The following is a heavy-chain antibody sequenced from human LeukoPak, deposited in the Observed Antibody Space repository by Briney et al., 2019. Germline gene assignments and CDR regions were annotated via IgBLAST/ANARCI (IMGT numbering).Heavy chain of an antibody. J-gene: IGHJ4*02. Sequence: GSLRLSCTASGFTFGDYTMRWVRQAPGEGLEWVGFIIGKGYGGTTEYAASVKGRFTISRDDSKSVAYLQMNSLKTKDTAVYYCTKHNYDSSGHTILFDYWGQGTLVTVSS. D-gene: IGHD3-22*01. CDR2: IIGKGYGGTT. CDR3: TKHNYDSSGHTILFDY. CDR1: GFTFGDYT. V-gene: IGHV3-49*04.